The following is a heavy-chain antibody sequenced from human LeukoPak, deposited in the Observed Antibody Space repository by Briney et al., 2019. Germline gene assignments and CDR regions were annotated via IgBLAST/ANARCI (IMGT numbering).Heavy chain of an antibody. Sequence: PSGTLPLTCAVSGGPISSSNWWSWVRQPPGKGLEWIGEIYHSGSTNYNPSLKSRVTISVDKSKNQFSLKLTSVPAADTAVYYCARGEFDGGVYFDYWGQGTLVTVSS. CDR2: IYHSGST. CDR1: GGPISSSNW. CDR3: ARGEFDGGVYFDY. V-gene: IGHV4-4*02. D-gene: IGHD3-16*01. J-gene: IGHJ4*02.